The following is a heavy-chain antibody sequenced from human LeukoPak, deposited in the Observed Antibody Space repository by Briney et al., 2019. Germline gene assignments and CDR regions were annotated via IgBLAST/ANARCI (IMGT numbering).Heavy chain of an antibody. J-gene: IGHJ4*02. CDR3: ARPTNWWGYFDY. CDR1: GFTFSDYA. V-gene: IGHV3-30-3*01. D-gene: IGHD2-8*02. Sequence: GGSLRLSCAASGFTFSDYAFHWVRQAPGKGLEWVALTSYDGSTKYYADSVKGRFTISRDNAKNSLYLQMNSLRDEDTAVYYCARPTNWWGYFDYWGQGSLVTVSS. CDR2: TSYDGSTK.